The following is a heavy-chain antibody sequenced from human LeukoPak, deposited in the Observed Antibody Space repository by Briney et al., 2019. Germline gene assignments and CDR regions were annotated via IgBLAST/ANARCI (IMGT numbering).Heavy chain of an antibody. Sequence: GRSLRLSCAASGFTFSSYGMHWVRQAPGKGLEWVAVISYDGSNKYYADSVKGRFTISRDNSKNTLYLQMNSLRAEDTAVYYCARDFKKGAFDIWGQGTMVTVSS. CDR3: ARDFKKGAFDI. V-gene: IGHV3-30*03. CDR2: ISYDGSNK. J-gene: IGHJ3*02. CDR1: GFTFSSYG.